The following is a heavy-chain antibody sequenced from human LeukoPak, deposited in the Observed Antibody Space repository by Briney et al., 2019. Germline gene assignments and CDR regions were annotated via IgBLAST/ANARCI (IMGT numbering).Heavy chain of an antibody. V-gene: IGHV1-8*01. CDR2: MNPNSGNT. J-gene: IGHJ6*02. Sequence: RASVKVSCKASGYTFTSYDIDWVRQATGQGLEWMGWMNPNSGNTGYAQKFQGRVTMTRNTSISTAYMELSSLRSEDTAVYYCAREAHRYSPDHPDYYYYGMDVWGQGTTVTVSS. CDR3: AREAHRYSPDHPDYYYYGMDV. CDR1: GYTFTSYD. D-gene: IGHD5-18*01.